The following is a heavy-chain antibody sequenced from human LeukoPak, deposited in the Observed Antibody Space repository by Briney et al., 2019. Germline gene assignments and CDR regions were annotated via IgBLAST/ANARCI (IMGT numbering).Heavy chain of an antibody. CDR2: ISSGSSYI. V-gene: IGHV3-21*01. CDR1: GFTFSSFT. J-gene: IGHJ4*02. Sequence: PGGSLRLSCTASGFTFSSFTMNWVRQAPGKGLESISSISSGSSYIYYADSVKGRFTISRDNARNSLFLQMNSLRAEDTAVYYCARDYKGGSGSYLDFDYWGQGTLVTVSS. D-gene: IGHD1-26*01. CDR3: ARDYKGGSGSYLDFDY.